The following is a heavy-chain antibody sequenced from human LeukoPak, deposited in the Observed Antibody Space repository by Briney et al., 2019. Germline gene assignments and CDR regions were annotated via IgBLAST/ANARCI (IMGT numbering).Heavy chain of an antibody. CDR3: AKEESSSWYEIDY. Sequence: GGSLRLSCAASGLTFSSCGMHWVRQAPGKGLEWVAIISYDGSNKYYADSVEGRFTISRDNSKNTLYLQMNSLRGEDTAIYYCAKEESSSWYEIDYWGQGTLVSVSS. CDR1: GLTFSSCG. CDR2: ISYDGSNK. V-gene: IGHV3-30*18. D-gene: IGHD6-13*01. J-gene: IGHJ4*02.